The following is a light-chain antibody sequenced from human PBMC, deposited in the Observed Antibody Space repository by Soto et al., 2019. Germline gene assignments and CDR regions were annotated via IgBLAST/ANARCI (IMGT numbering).Light chain of an antibody. Sequence: QSVLTQPASVSGTPGQSITISCTGTSSDVGGYNHVSWYQHSPGKAPKLILFAVSDRPSGVSHRFSGSKSGNTASLTISGLQAEDEADYYCCSYTSLSTVVFGGGTQLTVL. CDR2: AVS. J-gene: IGLJ2*01. CDR3: CSYTSLSTVV. CDR1: SSDVGGYNH. V-gene: IGLV2-14*01.